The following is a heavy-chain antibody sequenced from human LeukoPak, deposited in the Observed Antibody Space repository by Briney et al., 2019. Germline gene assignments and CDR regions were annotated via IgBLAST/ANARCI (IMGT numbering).Heavy chain of an antibody. CDR3: ARHIAAAGTNFDY. CDR2: IYYSGST. CDR1: GGSISSYY. Sequence: SETLSLTCTVSGGSISSYYWSWIRQPPGKGLEWIGYIYYSGSTNYNPSLRSRVTISVDTSKNQFSLKLSSVTAADTAVYYCARHIAAAGTNFDYWGQGTLVTVSS. V-gene: IGHV4-59*01. J-gene: IGHJ4*02. D-gene: IGHD6-13*01.